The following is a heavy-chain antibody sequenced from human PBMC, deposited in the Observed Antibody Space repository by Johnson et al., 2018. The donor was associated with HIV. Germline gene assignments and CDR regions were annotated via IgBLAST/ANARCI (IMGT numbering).Heavy chain of an antibody. Sequence: QMLLVESGGGVVQPGRSLRLSCVASGFTFSSYGIHWVRQAPGKGLEWVAIISYDGSNKYYADSVKGRFTISRDNSKNTLYLQMNSLRAEDTAVYYCAKVGATVITPRGEAFDIWGQGTMVTVSS. J-gene: IGHJ3*02. D-gene: IGHD4-23*01. CDR1: GFTFSSYG. CDR2: ISYDGSNK. V-gene: IGHV3-30*18. CDR3: AKVGATVITPRGEAFDI.